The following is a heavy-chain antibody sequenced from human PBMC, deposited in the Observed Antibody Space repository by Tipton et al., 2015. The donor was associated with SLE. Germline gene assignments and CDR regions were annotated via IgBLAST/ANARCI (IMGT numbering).Heavy chain of an antibody. CDR3: ARGGRLVEGPMDV. Sequence: TLSLTCTVSGGSISSGSYYWSWIRQPAGKGLEWIGRIYTSGSTNYNPSLKSRVTISVGTSKNQFSLKLSSVTAADTAVYYCARGGRLVEGPMDVWGKGATVTVSS. CDR2: IYTSGST. D-gene: IGHD6-19*01. CDR1: GGSISSGSYY. J-gene: IGHJ6*03. V-gene: IGHV4-61*02.